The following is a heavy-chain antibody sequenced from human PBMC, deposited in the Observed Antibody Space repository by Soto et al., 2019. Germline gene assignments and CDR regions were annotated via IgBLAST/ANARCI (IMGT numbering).Heavy chain of an antibody. Sequence: PSETLSLTCTVSGGSISSGGYYSSWIRQHPGKGLEWIGYIYYSGSTYYNPSLKSRVTISVDTSKNQFSLKLSSVTAADTAVYYCARSRVKNYYDSSGPPPFDYWGQGTLVTVSS. V-gene: IGHV4-31*03. J-gene: IGHJ4*02. CDR3: ARSRVKNYYDSSGPPPFDY. CDR1: GGSISSGGYY. D-gene: IGHD3-22*01. CDR2: IYYSGST.